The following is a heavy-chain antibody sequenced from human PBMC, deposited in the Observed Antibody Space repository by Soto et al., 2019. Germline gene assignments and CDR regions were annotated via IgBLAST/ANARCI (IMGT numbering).Heavy chain of an antibody. CDR1: GGSISSGGYY. D-gene: IGHD6-13*01. V-gene: IGHV4-31*03. Sequence: LSLTFTVSGGSISSGGYYWSWIRQHPGKGLEWIGYIYYSGSTYYNPSLKSRVTISVDTSKNQFSLKLSSVTAADTAVYYCARVIAAAASKAFDIWGQGTMVTVSS. CDR3: ARVIAAAASKAFDI. J-gene: IGHJ3*02. CDR2: IYYSGST.